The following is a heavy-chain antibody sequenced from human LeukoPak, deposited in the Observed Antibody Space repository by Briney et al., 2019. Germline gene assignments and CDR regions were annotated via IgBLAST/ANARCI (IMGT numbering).Heavy chain of an antibody. V-gene: IGHV4-61*02. J-gene: IGHJ3*02. CDR1: GGSISSGSYY. CDR3: ARDCRGGSCFGIYDAFDI. D-gene: IGHD2-15*01. Sequence: SQTLSLTCTVSGGSISSGSYYWSWIRQPAGKGLEWIGRIYTSGSANYNPSLKSRVTISVDTSKNQFSLKLSSVTAADTAVYYCARDCRGGSCFGIYDAFDIWGQGTMVTVSS. CDR2: IYTSGSA.